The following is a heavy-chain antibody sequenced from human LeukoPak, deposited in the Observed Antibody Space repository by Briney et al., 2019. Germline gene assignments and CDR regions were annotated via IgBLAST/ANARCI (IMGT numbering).Heavy chain of an antibody. CDR2: ISSSSSYI. D-gene: IGHD4-17*01. Sequence: GGSLRLSCAASGFTFSSYSMNWVRQAPGKGLEWVSSISSSSSYIYYADSVKGRFTISRDNAKNSLYLQMNSLRAEDTAVYYCASLTVTDNWFDPWGREPWSPSPQ. J-gene: IGHJ5*02. V-gene: IGHV3-21*01. CDR3: ASLTVTDNWFDP. CDR1: GFTFSSYS.